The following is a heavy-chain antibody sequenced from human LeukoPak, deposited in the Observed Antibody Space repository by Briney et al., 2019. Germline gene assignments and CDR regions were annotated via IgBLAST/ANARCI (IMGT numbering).Heavy chain of an antibody. CDR2: LYTAGPT. Sequence: QPGGSLRRSCAASGFSVSTFYTSWVRQAPGKGLEWVSVLYTAGPTYYADSVQGRFTISRDNSKNTLFLQMDNLRADDTATYYCARSGPSVLWSKSFDYWGQGALVTVSS. CDR1: GFSVSTFY. V-gene: IGHV3-66*01. CDR3: ARSGPSVLWSKSFDY. D-gene: IGHD3-10*01. J-gene: IGHJ4*02.